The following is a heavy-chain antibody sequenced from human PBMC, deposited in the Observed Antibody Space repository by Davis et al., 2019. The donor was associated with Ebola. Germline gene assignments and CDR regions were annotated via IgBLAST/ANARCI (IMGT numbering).Heavy chain of an antibody. V-gene: IGHV3-23*01. J-gene: IGHJ6*04. CDR3: AKSGLSFGVVKYHYGMDV. CDR2: ISGSGGST. D-gene: IGHD3-3*01. CDR1: VITFSSYA. Sequence: GESLKISCTDSVITFSSYAMTWVRQAPGKGLEWVSAISGSGGSTYYADSVKGRFTISSDNSKKTLYLQMNSLRAEDTAVYYCAKSGLSFGVVKYHYGMDVWGKGTTVTVFS.